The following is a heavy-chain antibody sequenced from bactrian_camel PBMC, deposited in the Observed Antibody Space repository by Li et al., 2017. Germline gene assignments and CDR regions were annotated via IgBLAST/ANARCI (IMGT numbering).Heavy chain of an antibody. D-gene: IGHD7*01. J-gene: IGHJ4*01. CDR2: IYTDGSIT. V-gene: IGHV3-2*01. CDR1: GLDFSRAY. Sequence: VQLVESGGGLVQPGGSLSLSCIASGLDFSRAYIYWVRQAPGKGLEWVSTIYTDGSITYYAESVKGRFTISRDNAKNTVCLQMNSLKSEDTALYYCAAALDWWLGTYTYWGQGTQVTVS. CDR3: AAALDWWLGTYTY.